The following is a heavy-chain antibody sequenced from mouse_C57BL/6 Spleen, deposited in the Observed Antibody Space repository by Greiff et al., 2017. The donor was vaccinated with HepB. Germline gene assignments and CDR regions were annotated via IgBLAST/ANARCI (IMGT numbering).Heavy chain of an antibody. CDR1: GYAFSSYW. J-gene: IGHJ4*01. CDR2: IYPGDGDT. D-gene: IGHD1-1*01. V-gene: IGHV1-80*01. CDR3: ARMDGSSAMDY. Sequence: QVQLQQSGAELVKPGASVKISCKASGYAFSSYWMNWVKQRPGKGLEWIGQIYPGDGDTNYNGKFKGKATLTADKSSSTAYMQLSSLTSEDAAVYFCARMDGSSAMDYWGQGTSVTVSS.